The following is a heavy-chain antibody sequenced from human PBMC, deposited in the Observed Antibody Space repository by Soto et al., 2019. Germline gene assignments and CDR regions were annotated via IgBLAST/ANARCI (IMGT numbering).Heavy chain of an antibody. CDR2: IIPMSGTP. V-gene: IGHV1-69*06. CDR1: GGTFSSYA. J-gene: IGHJ4*02. Sequence: QVQLVQSGAEVKKPGSSVKVSCKASGGTFSSYAISWVRQAPGQGLEWMGGIIPMSGTPSDAQKFQGRVAITADKSTSTAYMELRSLRYEDTAVYFCAGGYYDISGYYYDFEYWGLGTLVTVSS. D-gene: IGHD3-22*01. CDR3: AGGYYDISGYYYDFEY.